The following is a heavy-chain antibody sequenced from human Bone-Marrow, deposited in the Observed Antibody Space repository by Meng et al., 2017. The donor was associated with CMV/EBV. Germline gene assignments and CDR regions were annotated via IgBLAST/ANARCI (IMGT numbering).Heavy chain of an antibody. V-gene: IGHV1-2*02. CDR2: INPNSGGT. J-gene: IGHJ3*02. CDR3: TSGDWGAFDI. CDR1: GYSFNDYY. Sequence: ASVKVSCKASGYSFNDYYIHWVRQAPGQGLEWMGWINPNSGGTNYAQKFQGRVTMTRDTSISTAYMELSRLRSDDTAVYYCTSGDWGAFDIWGQGTMVTVSS. D-gene: IGHD2-21*02.